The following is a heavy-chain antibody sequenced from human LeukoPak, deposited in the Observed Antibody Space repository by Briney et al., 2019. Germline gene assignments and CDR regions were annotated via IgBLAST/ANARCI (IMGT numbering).Heavy chain of an antibody. J-gene: IGHJ4*02. Sequence: GGSLRLSCAASGFTFTSYTMTWVRQAPGEGLEWVSGISDSGGSKHYADSVKGRFTISRDNSKNTLYLHMNSLRLEDTAVYWCAKTLWGLTLLSSDYWGQGTLVTVSS. CDR3: AKTLWGLTLLSSDY. CDR1: GFTFTSYT. V-gene: IGHV3-23*01. D-gene: IGHD3-16*01. CDR2: ISDSGGSK.